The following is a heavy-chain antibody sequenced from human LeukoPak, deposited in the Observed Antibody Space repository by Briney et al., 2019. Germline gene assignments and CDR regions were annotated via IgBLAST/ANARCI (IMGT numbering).Heavy chain of an antibody. CDR1: GLTFNIYD. CDR2: IRHDGSNK. CDR3: AKFDL. J-gene: IGHJ4*02. Sequence: PGGSLRLSCAASGLTFNIYDMHWARQAPGKGLEWVAIIRHDGSNKFYADSVKGRFTISRDNSRNTLFLQMNSLRTEDTAVYYCAKFDLWGQGTLVSVSS. V-gene: IGHV3-30*02.